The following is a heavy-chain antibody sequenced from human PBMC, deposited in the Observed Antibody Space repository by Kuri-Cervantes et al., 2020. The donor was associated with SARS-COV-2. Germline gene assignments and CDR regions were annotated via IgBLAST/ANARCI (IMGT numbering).Heavy chain of an antibody. Sequence: GGSLRLSCKGSGYSFTSYWISWVRQMPGKGLEWMGRIDPSDSYTDYRPSLQGRVTISVDRSINTAYMQWCDLKSSDTAVYFCARWDGFALDLWGQGTLVTVSS. CDR2: IDPSDSYT. J-gene: IGHJ5*02. V-gene: IGHV5-10-1*01. D-gene: IGHD5-24*01. CDR1: GYSFTSYW. CDR3: ARWDGFALDL.